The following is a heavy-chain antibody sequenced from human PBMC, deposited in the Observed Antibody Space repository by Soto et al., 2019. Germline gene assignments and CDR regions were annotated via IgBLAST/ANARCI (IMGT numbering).Heavy chain of an antibody. V-gene: IGHV3-30*18. CDR1: GFTFSSYG. CDR3: AKGEINYGDYGPVDY. CDR2: ISYDGSNK. J-gene: IGHJ4*02. Sequence: QVQLVESGGGVVQPGRSLRLSCAASGFTFSSYGMHWVRQAPGKGLEWVAVISYDGSNKYYADFVKGRFTISRDNSKNTLYLQMNSLRAEDTAVYYCAKGEINYGDYGPVDYWGQGTLVTVSS. D-gene: IGHD4-17*01.